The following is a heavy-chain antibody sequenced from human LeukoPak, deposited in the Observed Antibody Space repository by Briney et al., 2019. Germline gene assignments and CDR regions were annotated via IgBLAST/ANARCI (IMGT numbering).Heavy chain of an antibody. CDR3: ARGGDFWSGTYLDYYYGMDV. Sequence: GGSLRLSCAASGFAFSDYYMSWIRQAPGKGLEWVSYISSSGSTIYYADSVKGRFTISRDNAKNSLYLQMNSLRAEDTAVYYCARGGDFWSGTYLDYYYGMDVWGQGTTVTVSS. V-gene: IGHV3-11*01. CDR2: ISSSGSTI. CDR1: GFAFSDYY. J-gene: IGHJ6*02. D-gene: IGHD3-3*01.